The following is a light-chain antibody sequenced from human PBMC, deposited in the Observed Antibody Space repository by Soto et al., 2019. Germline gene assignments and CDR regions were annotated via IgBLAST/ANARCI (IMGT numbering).Light chain of an antibody. CDR1: SSDVGSFDS. Sequence: QSALTQPASVSGSPGQPITISCTGTSSDVGSFDSVAWYQHNPGKAPKLMIYDVSNRPSGVSSRFSGSKSGNTAPLSISGLQTEDEANYYCSSFTTSSTLVFGTGTKLTVL. J-gene: IGLJ1*01. CDR3: SSFTTSSTLV. CDR2: DVS. V-gene: IGLV2-14*01.